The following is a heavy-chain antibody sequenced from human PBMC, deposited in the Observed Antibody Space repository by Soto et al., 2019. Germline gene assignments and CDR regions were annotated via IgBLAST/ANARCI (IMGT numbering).Heavy chain of an antibody. CDR1: GYTFTIYG. CDR3: ARDFLPMVRGSWFEP. Sequence: GASVKVSCKASGYTFTIYGISWVRQAPGQGLEWMGWISAYNGNTNYAQKLQGRVTMTTDTSTSTAYMELRSLRSDDTAVYYCARDFLPMVRGSWFEPWGQGTLVTVSS. V-gene: IGHV1-18*01. CDR2: ISAYNGNT. J-gene: IGHJ5*02. D-gene: IGHD3-10*01.